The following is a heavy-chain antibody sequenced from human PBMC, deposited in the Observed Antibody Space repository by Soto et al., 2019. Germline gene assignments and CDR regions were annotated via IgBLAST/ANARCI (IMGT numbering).Heavy chain of an antibody. J-gene: IGHJ3*02. V-gene: IGHV3-23*01. CDR3: AKEGERGPPVGAFDI. Sequence: GESLKISCAASGFTFSSYAMSWVRQAPGKGLEWVSAISGSGGSTYYADSVKGRFTISRDNSKNTLYLQMNSLRAEDTAVYYCAKEGERGPPVGAFDIWGQGTMVTVSS. D-gene: IGHD1-1*01. CDR1: GFTFSSYA. CDR2: ISGSGGST.